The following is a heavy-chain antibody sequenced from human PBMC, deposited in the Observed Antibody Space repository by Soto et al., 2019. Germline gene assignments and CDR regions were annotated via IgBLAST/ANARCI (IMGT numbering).Heavy chain of an antibody. J-gene: IGHJ4*02. V-gene: IGHV3-30*18. CDR2: ISYDGSNK. D-gene: IGHD7-27*01. CDR3: AKDYGANWAIDY. Sequence: QVQLVESGGGVVQPGRSLRLSCAASGFTFSSYGMHWVRQAPGKGLEWVAVISYDGSNKYYADSVKGRFTISRDNSKNTLYLQMNSLRAEDTAVYYCAKDYGANWAIDYWGQGTLVTVSS. CDR1: GFTFSSYG.